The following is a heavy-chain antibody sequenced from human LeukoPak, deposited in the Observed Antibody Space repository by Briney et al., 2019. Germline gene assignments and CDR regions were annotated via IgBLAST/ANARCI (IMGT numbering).Heavy chain of an antibody. J-gene: IGHJ5*02. CDR3: ARAPRYCSGGSCYWFDP. CDR2: ISPYNGNT. Sequence: ASVKVSCKASGYTFNRYGISWVRQAPGQGLEWMGWISPYNGNTNYAQKLQGRVTMTTDTSTSTAYMELSRLRSDDTAVYYCARAPRYCSGGSCYWFDPWGQGTLVTVSS. CDR1: GYTFNRYG. D-gene: IGHD2-15*01. V-gene: IGHV1-18*01.